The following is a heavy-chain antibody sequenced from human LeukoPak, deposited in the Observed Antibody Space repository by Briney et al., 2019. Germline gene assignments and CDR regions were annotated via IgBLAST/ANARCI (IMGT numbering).Heavy chain of an antibody. J-gene: IGHJ4*02. CDR1: GYTFTSYG. V-gene: IGHV1-18*01. D-gene: IGHD4-23*01. Sequence: ASVKVSCTTSGYTFTSYGITWVRQAPGQGLEWMGWISTKNGKTDYTQTLQGRVTMTTDTSTSTAYMELRSLRSDDTAVYYCARDENSNKDYWGQGALVTVSS. CDR2: ISTKNGKT. CDR3: ARDENSNKDY.